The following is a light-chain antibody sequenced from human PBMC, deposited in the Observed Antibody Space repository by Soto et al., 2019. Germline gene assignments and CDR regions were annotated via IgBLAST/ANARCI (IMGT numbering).Light chain of an antibody. CDR3: QQRSNWPPGVT. CDR1: QNVSIL. Sequence: EIVMTQSPATLSVSPGERATLSCRASQNVSILLAWYQQKPGQAPRLLIHGATTRATGIPARFSGSGSGTEFTLTISSLQSEDFAVYYCQQRSNWPPGVTFGPGTKVDIK. V-gene: IGKV3-15*01. CDR2: GAT. J-gene: IGKJ3*01.